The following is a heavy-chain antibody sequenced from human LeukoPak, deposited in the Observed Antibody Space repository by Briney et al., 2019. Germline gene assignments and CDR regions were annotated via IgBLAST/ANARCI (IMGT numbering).Heavy chain of an antibody. CDR2: ISSSGSTI. CDR3: AKDMLSWDGSPLDY. D-gene: IGHD1-26*01. CDR1: GFTFSSYE. Sequence: QPGGSLRLSCAASGFTFSSYEMNWVRQAPGKGLEWVSYISSSGSTIYYADSVKGRFTISRDNAKNSLYLQMNSLRAEDTALYYCAKDMLSWDGSPLDYWGQGTLVTVSS. J-gene: IGHJ4*02. V-gene: IGHV3-48*03.